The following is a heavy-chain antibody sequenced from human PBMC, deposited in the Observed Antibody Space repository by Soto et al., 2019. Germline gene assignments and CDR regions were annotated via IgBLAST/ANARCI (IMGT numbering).Heavy chain of an antibody. CDR2: IIPIFGTA. CDR3: ARATSIKRYCSSTSCYFPLDY. V-gene: IGHV1-69*13. CDR1: GGTFGSYA. D-gene: IGHD2-2*01. Sequence: ASVKVSCKAAGGTFGSYAISWVRQAPGQGLEWMGGIIPIFGTANYAQKFQGRVTITADESTSTAYMELSSLRYEDTAVYYCARATSIKRYCSSTSCYFPLDYWGQGTLVTVSS. J-gene: IGHJ4*02.